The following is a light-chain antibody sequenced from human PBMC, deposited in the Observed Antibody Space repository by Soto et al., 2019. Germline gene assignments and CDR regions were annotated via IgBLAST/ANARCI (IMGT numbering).Light chain of an antibody. Sequence: QPVLTQSPSASASLGASVKLTCTLSSGHSSYAIAWHQQQPEKGPRYLMKLNSDGSHSKGDGIPDRFSGSSSGAERYLTSSSLQYEDEADYYCQTWGTGILVFGGGTKLTVL. CDR2: LNSDGSH. CDR1: SGHSSYA. J-gene: IGLJ2*01. CDR3: QTWGTGILV. V-gene: IGLV4-69*01.